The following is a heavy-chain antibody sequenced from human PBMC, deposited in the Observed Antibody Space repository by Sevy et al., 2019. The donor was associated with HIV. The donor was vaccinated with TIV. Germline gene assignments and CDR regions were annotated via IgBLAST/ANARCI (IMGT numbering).Heavy chain of an antibody. V-gene: IGHV4-39*01. J-gene: IGHJ4*02. Sequence: SETLSLTCTVSGDSISNSRYYWGWIRQPPGKGLEGIGSVYYSGSTYYNPSLKSRVTLSIDTSKNQFPLKVNSVTATDTAVYYCANQPLTLISPPDSWGQGTLVTVSS. CDR3: ANQPLTLISPPDS. CDR1: GDSISNSRYY. D-gene: IGHD2-2*01. CDR2: VYYSGST.